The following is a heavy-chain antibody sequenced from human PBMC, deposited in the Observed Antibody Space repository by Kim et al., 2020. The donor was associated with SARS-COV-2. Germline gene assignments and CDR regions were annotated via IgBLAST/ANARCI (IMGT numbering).Heavy chain of an antibody. CDR3: AKLPPTNWNYKGFDY. Sequence: DSVKGRFTISRDDSKTTLYLQMNSLRAADTAVYYCAKLPPTNWNYKGFDYWGQGTLVTVSS. V-gene: IGHV3-23*01. D-gene: IGHD1-7*01. J-gene: IGHJ4*02.